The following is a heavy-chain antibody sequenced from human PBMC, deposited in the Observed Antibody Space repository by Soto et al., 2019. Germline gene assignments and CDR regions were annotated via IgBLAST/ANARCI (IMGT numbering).Heavy chain of an antibody. CDR1: GYTFTSYG. Sequence: ASVKVSCKASGYTFTSYGISWVRQAPGQGLEWMGWISAYNGNTNYAQKLQGRVTMTTDTSTSTAYMELRSLRSDDTAVYYCPRDWYYDSSGYYYVSFDYWGQGTLVTVSS. J-gene: IGHJ4*02. D-gene: IGHD3-22*01. V-gene: IGHV1-18*01. CDR3: PRDWYYDSSGYYYVSFDY. CDR2: ISAYNGNT.